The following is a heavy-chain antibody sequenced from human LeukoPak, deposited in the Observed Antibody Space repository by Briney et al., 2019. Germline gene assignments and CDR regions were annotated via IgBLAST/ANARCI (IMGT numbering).Heavy chain of an antibody. CDR3: PSGTHSSGWYGAMSYFDY. J-gene: IGHJ4*02. Sequence: GGSLRLSCAASGFTFSSYWMHWVRQAPGKGLVWVSRINSDGSSTSYADSVKGRFTISRDNAKNTLYLQMNSLRAEDTSVYYCPSGTHSSGWYGAMSYFDYWGQGTLVTVSS. CDR1: GFTFSSYW. CDR2: INSDGSST. V-gene: IGHV3-74*01. D-gene: IGHD6-13*01.